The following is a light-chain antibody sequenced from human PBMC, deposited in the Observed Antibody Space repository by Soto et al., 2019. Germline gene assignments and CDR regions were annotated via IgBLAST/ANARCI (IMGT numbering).Light chain of an antibody. CDR1: QSISNY. CDR3: QQSYNTPIT. V-gene: IGKV1-39*01. CDR2: AAT. J-gene: IGKJ2*01. Sequence: DIQMTQSPSSLSASVGDRVTITCRASQSISNYLNWYQQRPGKAPNLLIYAATSLQSGVPSRFSGSGSGTDFTLTITSLQPDDFATYFCQQSYNTPITFGQGTKLEIK.